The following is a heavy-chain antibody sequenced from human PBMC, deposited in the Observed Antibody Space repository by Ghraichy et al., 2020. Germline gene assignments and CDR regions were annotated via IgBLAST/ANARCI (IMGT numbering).Heavy chain of an antibody. D-gene: IGHD1-26*01. J-gene: IGHJ6*02. CDR3: AKSGGSGSYSDYYYGMDV. Sequence: GGSLRLSCAASGFTFSSYAMRWVRQAPGKGLEWVSAISGSGGSTYYADSVKGRFTISRDNSKNTLYLQMNSLRAEDTAVYYCAKSGGSGSYSDYYYGMDVWGQGTTVTVSS. CDR2: ISGSGGST. CDR1: GFTFSSYA. V-gene: IGHV3-23*01.